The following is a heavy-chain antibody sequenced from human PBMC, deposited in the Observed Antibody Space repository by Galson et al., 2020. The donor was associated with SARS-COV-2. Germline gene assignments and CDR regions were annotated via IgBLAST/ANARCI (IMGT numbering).Heavy chain of an antibody. CDR2: ISYDGSNK. D-gene: IGHD2-15*01. Sequence: GESLKISCAASGFTFSSYAMHWVRQAPGKGLEWVAVISYDGSNKYYADSVKGRFTISRDNSKNTLYLQMNSLRAEDTAVYYCARDSGCSGGSCYLPYNWFDPWGQGTLVTVSS. J-gene: IGHJ5*02. V-gene: IGHV3-30-3*01. CDR1: GFTFSSYA. CDR3: ARDSGCSGGSCYLPYNWFDP.